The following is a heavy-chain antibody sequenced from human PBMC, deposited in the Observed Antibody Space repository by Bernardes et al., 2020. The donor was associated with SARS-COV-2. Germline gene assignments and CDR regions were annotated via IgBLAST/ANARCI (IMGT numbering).Heavy chain of an antibody. J-gene: IGHJ1*01. D-gene: IGHD6-19*01. V-gene: IGHV4-34*01. CDR1: GGSFSGFY. CDR2: INDRGTT. CDR3: ARRAAAVAGTEVVKYFQY. Sequence: ETLSLTCAVYGGSFSGFYWSWIRQSPGRGLEWIGEINDRGTTNDNPSLKSRLTISVDTSKNQFSLKLTSVTAADTGLYYCARRAAAVAGTEVVKYFQYWGQGTLVTVSS.